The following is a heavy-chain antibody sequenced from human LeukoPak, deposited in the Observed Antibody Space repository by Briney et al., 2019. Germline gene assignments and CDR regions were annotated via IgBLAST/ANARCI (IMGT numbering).Heavy chain of an antibody. CDR2: ISGSGGST. D-gene: IGHD3-10*01. CDR3: ATHYGSGSYQETNYFDY. CDR1: GFTFSSYA. Sequence: GGSLRLSCAASGFTFSSYAMSWVRQAPGKGLEWVSAISGSGGSTYCADSVKGRFTISRDNSKNTLYLQMNSLRAEDTAVYYCATHYGSGSYQETNYFDYWGQGTLVTVSS. J-gene: IGHJ4*02. V-gene: IGHV3-23*01.